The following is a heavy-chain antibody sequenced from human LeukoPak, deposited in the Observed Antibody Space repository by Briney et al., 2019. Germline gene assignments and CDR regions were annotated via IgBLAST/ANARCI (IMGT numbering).Heavy chain of an antibody. D-gene: IGHD1-26*01. V-gene: IGHV3-74*01. CDR1: GFTFSKYW. CDR2: IESDGTST. Sequence: PGGSLRLSCAASGFTFSKYWMHWVRQAPGKGLVWVSRIESDGTSTSYADSVKGRFTISRDNAKNTLFLQMNSLRTDDTAVYYCAREDGSYYSPWDYWGQGTLVTVSS. J-gene: IGHJ4*02. CDR3: AREDGSYYSPWDY.